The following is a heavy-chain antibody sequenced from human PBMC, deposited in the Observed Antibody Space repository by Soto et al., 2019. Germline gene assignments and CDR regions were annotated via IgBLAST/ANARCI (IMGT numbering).Heavy chain of an antibody. D-gene: IGHD4-17*01. CDR3: AYGGVTVTTYY. V-gene: IGHV4-34*01. J-gene: IGHJ4*02. CDR2: INHSGST. CDR1: GGSFSGYY. Sequence: PSETLSLTCAVYGGSFSGYYWSWIRQPPGKGLEWIGEINHSGSTNYNPSLKSRVTISVDTSKNQFSLKLSSVTAAYTAVYYCAYGGVTVTTYYWGQGTLVTVSS.